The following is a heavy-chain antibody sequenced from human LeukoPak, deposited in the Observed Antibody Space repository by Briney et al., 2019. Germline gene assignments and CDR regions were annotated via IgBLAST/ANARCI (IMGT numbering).Heavy chain of an antibody. J-gene: IGHJ6*02. CDR2: INHSGST. CDR3: ARVVHYDFWSGYYPDYYYYGMDV. CDR1: GVSFSGYY. Sequence: KPSETLSLTCAVYGVSFSGYYWSWIRQPPGKGLEWIGEINHSGSTNYNPSLKSRVTISVDTSKNQFSLKLSSVTAADTAVYYCARVVHYDFWSGYYPDYYYYGMDVWGQGTTVTVSS. D-gene: IGHD3-3*01. V-gene: IGHV4-34*01.